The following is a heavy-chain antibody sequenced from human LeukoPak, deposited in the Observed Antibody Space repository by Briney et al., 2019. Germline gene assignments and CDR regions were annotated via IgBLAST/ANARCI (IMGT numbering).Heavy chain of an antibody. J-gene: IGHJ4*02. D-gene: IGHD6-19*01. CDR1: AFTFSSYA. CDR2: INAGDRST. Sequence: PGGSLRLSGTTSAFTFSSYAMSWVRQAPGKGLQWFLGINAGDRSTYYAESVKGRFTIATSNTTNTLYLQMKSLKVEDQAVYYCPKDFVAVAGGKVDCWGQGTLVTVSS. CDR3: PKDFVAVAGGKVDC. V-gene: IGHV3-23*01.